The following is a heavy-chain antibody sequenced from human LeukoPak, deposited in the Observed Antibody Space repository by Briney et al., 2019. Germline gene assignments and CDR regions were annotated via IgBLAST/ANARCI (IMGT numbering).Heavy chain of an antibody. J-gene: IGHJ6*02. D-gene: IGHD3-10*01. V-gene: IGHV4-34*01. CDR3: ASDNYYGSGRGSNV. Sequence: PSETLSLTCAVYGGSFSGYYWSWVRQPPGKGLEWIGEIYHSGSTNYNPSLKSRVTISVDKSKNQFSLKLSSVTAADTAVYYCASDNYYGSGRGSNVWGQGTTVTVSS. CDR2: IYHSGST. CDR1: GGSFSGYY.